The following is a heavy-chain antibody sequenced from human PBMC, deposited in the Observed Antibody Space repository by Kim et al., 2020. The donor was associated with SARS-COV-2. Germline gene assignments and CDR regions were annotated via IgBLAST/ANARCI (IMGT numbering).Heavy chain of an antibody. V-gene: IGHV3-23*01. CDR3: AKGSGGSRPTLFDY. Sequence: ADSVRGRFTISRDNSKNTLYLQMNSLRAEDTAVYYCAKGSGGSRPTLFDYWGQGTLVTVSS. J-gene: IGHJ4*02. D-gene: IGHD2-15*01.